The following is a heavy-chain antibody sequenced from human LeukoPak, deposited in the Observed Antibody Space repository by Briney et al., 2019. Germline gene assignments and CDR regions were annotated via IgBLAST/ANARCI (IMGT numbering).Heavy chain of an antibody. D-gene: IGHD3-3*01. V-gene: IGHV4-61*01. CDR3: ARGPYYDFWSGYYFDPYYYYGMDV. J-gene: IGHJ6*02. CDR2: IYYSGST. CDR1: GGSVSSGSYY. Sequence: SETLSLTCTVSGGSVSSGSYYWSWIRQPPGKGLEWIGYIYYSGSTNYNPSLKSRVTISVDTSKNQFSLKLSSVTAADTAVYYCARGPYYDFWSGYYFDPYYYYGMDVWGQGTTVTVSS.